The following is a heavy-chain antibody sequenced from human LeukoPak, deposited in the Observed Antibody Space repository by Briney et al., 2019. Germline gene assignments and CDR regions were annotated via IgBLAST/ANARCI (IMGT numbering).Heavy chain of an antibody. D-gene: IGHD2-2*01. V-gene: IGHV5-51*01. CDR3: ARQVVSAWFWFDP. CDR2: IYPGDPDT. J-gene: IGHJ5*02. CDR1: GYSFTTYW. Sequence: GESLKISFKGSGYSFTTYWIGWVRQMPGKGLEWVGIIYPGDPDTRYSPSFQGQVTISADKSISTAYLQWSSLKASDTAMYYCARQVVSAWFWFDPWGQGTLVTVSS.